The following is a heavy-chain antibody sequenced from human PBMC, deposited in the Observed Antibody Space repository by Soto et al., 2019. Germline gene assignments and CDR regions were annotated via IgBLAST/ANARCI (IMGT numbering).Heavy chain of an antibody. CDR3: ARDFVVGGPTINYYYGMDV. J-gene: IGHJ6*02. V-gene: IGHV3-66*01. Sequence: GSLRLSCAASGFPVSSNYMRCLRRAPGKGLEWISIIYSAGNTYYADSVKGRFTISRDNSKNTLYLQMNSLGAEDTAVYYCARDFVVGGPTINYYYGMDVWGQGT. D-gene: IGHD1-26*01. CDR2: IYSAGNT. CDR1: GFPVSSNY.